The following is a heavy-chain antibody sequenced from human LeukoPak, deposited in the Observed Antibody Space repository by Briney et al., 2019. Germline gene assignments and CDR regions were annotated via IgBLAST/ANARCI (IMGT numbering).Heavy chain of an antibody. D-gene: IGHD3-9*01. CDR1: GFTFDDYA. J-gene: IGHJ5*02. Sequence: GRSLRLSCAASGFTFDDYAMHWVRQAPGKGLEWVSGISWNSGSIGYADSVKGRFTISRDNSKNTLYLQMNSLRAEDTALYYCAKLPTGYPNWFDPWGQGTLVTVSS. V-gene: IGHV3-9*01. CDR2: ISWNSGSI. CDR3: AKLPTGYPNWFDP.